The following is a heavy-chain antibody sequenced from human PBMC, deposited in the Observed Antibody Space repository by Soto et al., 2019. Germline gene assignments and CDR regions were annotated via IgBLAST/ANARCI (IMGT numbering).Heavy chain of an antibody. J-gene: IGHJ3*01. D-gene: IGHD3-22*01. V-gene: IGHV1-2*02. CDR2: IAPDSGDT. Sequence: ASVKVSCKTSGYTFTAYYMHWVRQAPGQGLEWMGWIAPDSGDTNYAQKFRGRVTMTRDASISTAYMELSSLRSDDTAVYYCGKNLLVTTPEGLDFWGQGTMVTVSS. CDR1: GYTFTAYY. CDR3: GKNLLVTTPEGLDF.